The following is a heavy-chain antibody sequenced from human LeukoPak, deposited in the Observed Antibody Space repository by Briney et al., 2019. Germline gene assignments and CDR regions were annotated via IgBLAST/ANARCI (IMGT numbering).Heavy chain of an antibody. V-gene: IGHV5-51*01. CDR3: ARTGYGYGGYDAFDI. D-gene: IGHD4-23*01. CDR2: IYPGDSDT. CDR1: GYSFTSYW. J-gene: IGHJ3*02. Sequence: GESLKISCKGSGYSFTSYWTGWVRQMPGKGLEWMGIIYPGDSDTRYSPSFQGQVTISADKSISTAYLQWSSLKASDPAMYYCARTGYGYGGYDAFDIWGQGTMVTVSS.